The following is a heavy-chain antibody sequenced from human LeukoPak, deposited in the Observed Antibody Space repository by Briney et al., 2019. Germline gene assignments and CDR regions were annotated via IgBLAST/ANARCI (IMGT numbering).Heavy chain of an antibody. J-gene: IGHJ3*02. CDR1: VGSISSSSYY. V-gene: IGHV4-39*01. Sequence: PSETLSLTCTVSVGSISSSSYYWGWIRQPPGKGLEWIGSIYYSGSTYYNPSLKSRVTISVDTSKNQFSLKLSSVTAADTAVYYCARYRYGSGSYYRGNAFDIWGQGTMVTVSS. CDR3: ARYRYGSGSYYRGNAFDI. CDR2: IYYSGST. D-gene: IGHD3-10*01.